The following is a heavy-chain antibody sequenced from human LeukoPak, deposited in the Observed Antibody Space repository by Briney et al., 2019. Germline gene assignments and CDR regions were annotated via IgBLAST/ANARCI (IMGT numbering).Heavy chain of an antibody. CDR2: LSSSGSTI. D-gene: IGHD1-1*01. V-gene: IGHV3-48*03. Sequence: GGSLRLSCAASGFAFSSYEMNWVRQAPGKGLEWVSYLSSSGSTIYYADSVKGRFTISRDNAKNSLYLQMNSLRAEDTAVYYCARLNWNGPTSDHFDYWGQGTLVTVSS. CDR1: GFAFSSYE. J-gene: IGHJ4*02. CDR3: ARLNWNGPTSDHFDY.